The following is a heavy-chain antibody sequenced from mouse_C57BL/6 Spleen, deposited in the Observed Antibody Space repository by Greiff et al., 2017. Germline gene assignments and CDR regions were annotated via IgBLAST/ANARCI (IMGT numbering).Heavy chain of an antibody. V-gene: IGHV5-9*01. CDR2: ISGGGGNT. CDR1: GFTFSSYT. Sequence: EVMLVESGGGLVKPGGSLKLSCAASGFTFSSYTMSWVRQTPEKRLEWVATISGGGGNTYYPDSVKGRFTISRDNAKNTLYLQMSSLRSEDTALYYCARQSYYGRSYGYAMDYWGQGTSVTVSS. D-gene: IGHD1-1*01. J-gene: IGHJ4*01. CDR3: ARQSYYGRSYGYAMDY.